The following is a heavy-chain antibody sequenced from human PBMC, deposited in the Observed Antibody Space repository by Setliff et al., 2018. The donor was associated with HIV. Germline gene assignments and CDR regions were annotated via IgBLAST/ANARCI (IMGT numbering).Heavy chain of an antibody. CDR3: ARARGPEGYFDS. Sequence: SETLSLTCTVSGGSINTGSYYWGWIRQPPGKGLESIGTIYYSGSTYYKSSLKSRLTISVDTSKNQFSLKMSSVTAADTAVYYCARARGPEGYFDSWGRGILVTVSS. CDR1: GGSINTGSYY. V-gene: IGHV4-39*07. CDR2: IYYSGST. J-gene: IGHJ4*02. D-gene: IGHD3-10*01.